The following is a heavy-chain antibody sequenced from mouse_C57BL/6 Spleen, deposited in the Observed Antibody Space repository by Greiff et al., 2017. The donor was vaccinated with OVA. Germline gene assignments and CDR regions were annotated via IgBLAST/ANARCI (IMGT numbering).Heavy chain of an antibody. D-gene: IGHD2-2*01. Sequence: QVQLQQPGAELVKPGASVKMSCKASGYTFTSYWITWVKQRPGQGLEWIGDIYPGSGSTNYNEKFKSKATLTVDTSSSTAYMQSRSLTSEDSAVYYCARGDGYDENYAMDYWGQGTSVTVSS. J-gene: IGHJ4*01. CDR3: ARGDGYDENYAMDY. CDR1: GYTFTSYW. V-gene: IGHV1-55*01. CDR2: IYPGSGST.